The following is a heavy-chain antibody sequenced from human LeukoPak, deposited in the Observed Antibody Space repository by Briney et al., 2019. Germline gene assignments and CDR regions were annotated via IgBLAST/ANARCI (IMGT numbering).Heavy chain of an antibody. Sequence: ASETLSLTCTVSGGSISSHYWSWIRQPPGKGLEWIGYIYYSGYTNYNPSLKSRLTMSRDTSKNQFSLRLSSVTATDTAVYYCARLGYSGNYPDYWGQGTLVIVSS. CDR2: IYYSGYT. D-gene: IGHD1-26*01. CDR1: GGSISSHY. V-gene: IGHV4-59*08. CDR3: ARLGYSGNYPDY. J-gene: IGHJ4*02.